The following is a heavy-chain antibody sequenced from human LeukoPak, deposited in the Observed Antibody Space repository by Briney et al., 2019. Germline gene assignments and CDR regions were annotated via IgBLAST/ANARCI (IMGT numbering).Heavy chain of an antibody. CDR1: GFTFSNYN. D-gene: IGHD5-12*01. J-gene: IGHJ6*03. V-gene: IGHV4-34*01. CDR3: ARLMYSGYEGLDYYFNYIDV. CDR2: INRSGST. Sequence: GSLRLSCAASGFTFSNYNMNWVRQAPGKGLEWIGEINRSGSTNYNPSLKSRVTMSVDTSKNQFSLNLSSVTAADTAVYYCARLMYSGYEGLDYYFNYIDVWGKGTTVTISS.